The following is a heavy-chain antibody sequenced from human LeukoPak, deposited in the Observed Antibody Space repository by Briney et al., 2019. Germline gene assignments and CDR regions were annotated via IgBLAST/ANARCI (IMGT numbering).Heavy chain of an antibody. V-gene: IGHV3-7*01. J-gene: IGHJ3*02. CDR2: IKEDGSGK. CDR3: ARLRAFDI. D-gene: IGHD3-10*01. Sequence: GGSLRLSCAASGFTFSRYWMSWVRQAPGKGLEWVANIKEDGSGKHYVDSVKGRFTISRDNTKNSLYLHMNSLRDEDTAVYYCARLRAFDIWGQGTMVTVSS. CDR1: GFTFSRYW.